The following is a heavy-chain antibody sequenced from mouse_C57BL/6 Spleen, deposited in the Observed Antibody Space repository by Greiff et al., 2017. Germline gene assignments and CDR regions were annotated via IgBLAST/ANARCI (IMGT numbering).Heavy chain of an antibody. CDR1: GYTFTDYE. J-gene: IGHJ4*01. CDR3: TRRNYGNAYYAMDY. Sequence: VQLQQSGAELVRPGASVTLSCKASGYTFTDYEMHWVKQTPVHGLEWIGAIDPETGGTAYNQKFKGKAILTADKSSSTAYMELRSLTSEDSAVYYCTRRNYGNAYYAMDYCGQGTSVTVSS. V-gene: IGHV1-15*01. D-gene: IGHD2-1*01. CDR2: IDPETGGT.